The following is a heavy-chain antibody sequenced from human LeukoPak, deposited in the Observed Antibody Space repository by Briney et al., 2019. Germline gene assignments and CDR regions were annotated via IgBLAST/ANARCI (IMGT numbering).Heavy chain of an antibody. CDR1: GGSFTSYY. J-gene: IGHJ4*02. D-gene: IGHD6-19*01. Sequence: SETLSLTCGVYGGSFTSYYWSWIRQSPGKVLEWIGEIHHSGTTYYNPSLESRVTISVDSSKNQVSLNLTSVTAAETAVYYCERSRRSAGWPFDTWGQGTLVTVSS. CDR3: ERSRRSAGWPFDT. CDR2: IHHSGTT. V-gene: IGHV4-34*01.